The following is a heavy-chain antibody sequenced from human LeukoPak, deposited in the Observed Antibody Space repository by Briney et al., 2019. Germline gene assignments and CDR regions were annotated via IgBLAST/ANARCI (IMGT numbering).Heavy chain of an antibody. CDR2: ISSSSGSI. Sequence: GGSLRLSCAASGFTFSSFSMNWVRQAPGKGLEWVSSISSSSGSIYYADSLKGRFTVSRDNAKNSLYLQMDSLRAEDTAVYYCAKNDPPYCGGDCYSGSFNWFGPWGQGTLVTVSS. CDR1: GFTFSSFS. J-gene: IGHJ5*02. D-gene: IGHD2-21*02. V-gene: IGHV3-21*01. CDR3: AKNDPPYCGGDCYSGSFNWFGP.